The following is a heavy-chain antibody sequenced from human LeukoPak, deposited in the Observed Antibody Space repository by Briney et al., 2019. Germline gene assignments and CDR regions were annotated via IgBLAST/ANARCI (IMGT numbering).Heavy chain of an antibody. CDR3: ARSDAIASAGPFDY. CDR1: CFTVGSNY. V-gene: IGHV3-53*01. CDR2: IYGGGSL. J-gene: IGHJ4*02. Sequence: GRSLRLSSAVSCFTVGSNYMSWVRQAPGKGLEWVSVIYGGGSLYYADSVKGRFTISRDNSKNTLYLQMNSLRAEDTAMYYCARSDAIASAGPFDYWGQGTLVTVS. D-gene: IGHD6-13*01.